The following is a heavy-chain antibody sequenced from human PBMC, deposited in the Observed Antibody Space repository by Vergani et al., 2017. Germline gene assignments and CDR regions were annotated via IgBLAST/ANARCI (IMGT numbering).Heavy chain of an antibody. CDR3: SGGVSGEYYYYYYMDV. Sequence: QVQLVHSGAEVKKPGSSVKVSCKASGGTFSSYTISWVRQAPGQGLEWMGRIIPILGIANYAQKFQGRVTITADKSTSTAHMELSSLRSEDTAVYYWSGGVSGEYYYYYYMDVWGKGTTVTVSS. V-gene: IGHV1-69*02. J-gene: IGHJ6*03. CDR1: GGTFSSYT. CDR2: IIPILGIA. D-gene: IGHD3-16*01.